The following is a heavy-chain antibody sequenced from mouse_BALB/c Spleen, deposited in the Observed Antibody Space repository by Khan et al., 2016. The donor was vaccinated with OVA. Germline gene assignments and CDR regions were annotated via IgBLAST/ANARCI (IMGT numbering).Heavy chain of an antibody. J-gene: IGHJ3*01. V-gene: IGHV3-8*02. Sequence: EVKLEESGPSLVKPSQTLSLTCSVTSDSITSGYWNWIRKFPGNKLEYMGYIIYTGYTYYNPSLKSRISITRHTSKNQYYLQLSSVTDEDTATYYCARSTYRYAFVYWGQGTLVTVSA. CDR1: SDSITSGY. CDR2: IIYTGYT. CDR3: ARSTYRYAFVY. D-gene: IGHD2-12*01.